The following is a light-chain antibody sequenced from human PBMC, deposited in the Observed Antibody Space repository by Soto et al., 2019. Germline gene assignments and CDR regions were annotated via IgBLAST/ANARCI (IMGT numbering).Light chain of an antibody. CDR2: GGA. J-gene: IGKJ1*01. V-gene: IGKV1-6*01. CDR3: LQDYNYSWT. Sequence: ATQMTQSPSSLSASVGDRVTISCRASQGISNYLAWYQQRPGKAPKLLIFGGATLQSGVPSRFSGSGSGPDFTLTISSLQPEDFATYYCLQDYNYSWTFGQGTKVDIK. CDR1: QGISNY.